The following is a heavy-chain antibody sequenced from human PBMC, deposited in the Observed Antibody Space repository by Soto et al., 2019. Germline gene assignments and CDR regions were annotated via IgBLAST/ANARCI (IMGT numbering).Heavy chain of an antibody. V-gene: IGHV4-4*02. J-gene: IGHJ6*01. CDR1: GGSISSSNW. CDR2: IYHSGST. D-gene: IGHD4-4*01. CDR3: ARERADDYTGYYGMDV. Sequence: PSETLSLTCAVSGGSISSSNWWSWVRQPPGKGLEWIGEIYHSGSTNYNPSLKSRVTISVDKSKNQFSLKLSSVTAADTAVYYCARERADDYTGYYGMDVWGQGTTVTVGS.